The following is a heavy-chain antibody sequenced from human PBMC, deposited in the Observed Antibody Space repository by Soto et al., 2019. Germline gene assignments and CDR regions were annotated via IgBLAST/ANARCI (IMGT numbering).Heavy chain of an antibody. D-gene: IGHD6-6*01. CDR3: VREASSSGLHLDH. Sequence: GGSLRLSCAASGFIFSNYAMSRVRQAPGKGLEWVSFISGSGSSTYYADSVKGRFTISRGNSKNTLYLQMNSLRAEDAAVYYCVREASSSGLHLDHWGQGIQVTVSS. CDR2: ISGSGSST. V-gene: IGHV3-23*01. CDR1: GFIFSNYA. J-gene: IGHJ4*02.